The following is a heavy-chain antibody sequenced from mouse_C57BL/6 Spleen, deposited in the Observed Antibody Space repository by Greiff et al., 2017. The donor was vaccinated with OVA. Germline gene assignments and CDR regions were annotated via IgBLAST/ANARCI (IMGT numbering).Heavy chain of an antibody. Sequence: EVTLVESGGGLVKPGGSLKLSCAASGFTFSSYAMSWVRQTPEKRLEWVATISDGGSYTYYPDNVKGRFTISRDNAKNNLYLQMSHLKSEDTAMYYCARETMITRAFDYWGQGTTLTVSS. V-gene: IGHV5-4*01. CDR2: ISDGGSYT. J-gene: IGHJ2*01. CDR3: ARETMITRAFDY. D-gene: IGHD2-4*01. CDR1: GFTFSSYA.